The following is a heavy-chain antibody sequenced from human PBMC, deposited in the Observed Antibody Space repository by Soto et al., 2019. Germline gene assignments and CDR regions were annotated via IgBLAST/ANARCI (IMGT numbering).Heavy chain of an antibody. CDR2: IYYSGST. V-gene: IGHV4-59*01. CDR3: ARAGYCSGGSCRPLRYGMDV. J-gene: IGHJ6*02. D-gene: IGHD2-15*01. Sequence: PSETLSLTCPVSGGSISSYYWSWIRQPPGKGLEWIGYIYYSGSTNYNPSLKSRVTISVYTSKNQFSLKLSSVTAADTAVYYCARAGYCSGGSCRPLRYGMDVWGQGTTVTVSS. CDR1: GGSISSYY.